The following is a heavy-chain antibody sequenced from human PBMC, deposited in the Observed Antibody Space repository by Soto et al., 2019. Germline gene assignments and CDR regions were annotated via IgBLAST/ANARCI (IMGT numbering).Heavy chain of an antibody. V-gene: IGHV4-28*01. CDR2: ISYNGDT. CDR1: DSSVRSSYW. Sequence: PSETLSRTCAVSDSSVRSSYWWGWIRQPPGKGLEWVGYISYNGDTCSNPSLKRRVSMPVDTSKNHFSLKLDSVTAIETATYYCARIVAPGTQGWFDPLGQGSLLTVSS. J-gene: IGHJ5*02. CDR3: ARIVAPGTQGWFDP. D-gene: IGHD1-1*01.